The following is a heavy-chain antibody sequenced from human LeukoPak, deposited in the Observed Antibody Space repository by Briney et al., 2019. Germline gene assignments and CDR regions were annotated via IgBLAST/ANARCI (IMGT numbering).Heavy chain of an antibody. Sequence: WGSLRLSCAASGFTFSSYEMNWVRQAPGKGLEWVSYISSSGSTIYYADSVKGRFTISRDNAKNSLYLQMNSLRAEDTAVYYCARDDCGGDCYSRASVYYYGMDVWGQGTTVTVSS. CDR3: ARDDCGGDCYSRASVYYYGMDV. V-gene: IGHV3-48*03. CDR1: GFTFSSYE. CDR2: ISSSGSTI. J-gene: IGHJ6*02. D-gene: IGHD2-21*02.